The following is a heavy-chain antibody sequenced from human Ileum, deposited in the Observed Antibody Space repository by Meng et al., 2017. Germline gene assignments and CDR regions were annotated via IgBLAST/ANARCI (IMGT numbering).Heavy chain of an antibody. V-gene: IGHV1-2*06. CDR2: FILISGG. CDR1: GITLTGYY. CDR3: AREHWYYDF. D-gene: IGHD1-1*01. J-gene: IGHJ4*02. Sequence: ASVKVSCKSSGITLTGYYIHWVRQAPGQGLEWMGQFILISGGRYSEKFQGRVTLTRDTSINTAYMELRNLRSDATAVYYCAREHWYYDFWGQGTLVTVSS.